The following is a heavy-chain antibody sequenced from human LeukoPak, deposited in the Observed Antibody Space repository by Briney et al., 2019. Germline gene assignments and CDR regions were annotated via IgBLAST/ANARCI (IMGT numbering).Heavy chain of an antibody. J-gene: IGHJ5*02. V-gene: IGHV4-34*01. Sequence: SETLSLTCAVYGGSFSGYYWSWIRQPPGKGLEWIGEINHSGSTNYNPSLKSRVTISVDTSKNQFSLKLSSVTAADTAVYYCARGEGGPHDWFDPWGQGTLVTVSS. CDR2: INHSGST. CDR3: ARGEGGPHDWFDP. CDR1: GGSFSGYY.